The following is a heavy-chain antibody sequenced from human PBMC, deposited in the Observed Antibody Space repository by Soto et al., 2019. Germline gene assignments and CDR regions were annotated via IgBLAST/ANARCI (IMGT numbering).Heavy chain of an antibody. CDR1: GGSISSGDYY. V-gene: IGHV4-30-4*01. CDR3: ARAKYSSSSFMYYYYGMDV. CDR2: IYYSGST. D-gene: IGHD6-6*01. Sequence: QVQLQESGPGLVKPSQTLSLTCTVSGGSISSGDYYWSWIRQPPGKGLEWIGYIYYSGSTYYNPSXXSRVTISVDTXXNXFXXKLSSVTAADTAVYYCARAKYSSSSFMYYYYGMDVWGQGTTVTVSS. J-gene: IGHJ6*02.